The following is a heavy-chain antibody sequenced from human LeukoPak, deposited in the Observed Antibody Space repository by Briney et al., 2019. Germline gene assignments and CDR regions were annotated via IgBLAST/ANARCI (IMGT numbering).Heavy chain of an antibody. CDR3: ARDLGRDGQQLVPEDY. D-gene: IGHD6-13*01. CDR1: GFIFSSYA. CDR2: TWYGGSNE. V-gene: IGHV3-33*08. J-gene: IGHJ4*02. Sequence: LPGRSLRLSCAASGFIFSSYAMYWVRQAPGKGLEWVAVTWYGGSNEYYVDPVKGRFTISRDNSKNTLYLQMNSLRAEDTAVYYCARDLGRDGQQLVPEDYWGQGTLVTVSS.